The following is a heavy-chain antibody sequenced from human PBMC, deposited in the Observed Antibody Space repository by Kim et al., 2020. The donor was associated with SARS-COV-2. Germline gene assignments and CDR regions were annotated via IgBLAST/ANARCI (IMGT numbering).Heavy chain of an antibody. V-gene: IGHV3-66*02. CDR3: AREGEMPVGYYDSSGPDDY. CDR1: GFTVSSNY. J-gene: IGHJ4*02. Sequence: GGSLRLSCAASGFTVSSNYMSWVRQAPGKGLGWVSVIYSGGSTYYADSVKGRFTISRDNSKNTLYLQMNSLRAEDTAVYYCAREGEMPVGYYDSSGPDDYLGQGALVTVSS. CDR2: IYSGGST. D-gene: IGHD3-22*01.